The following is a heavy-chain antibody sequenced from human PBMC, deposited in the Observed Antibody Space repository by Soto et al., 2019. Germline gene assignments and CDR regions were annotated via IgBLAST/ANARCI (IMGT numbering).Heavy chain of an antibody. CDR1: GGSISSSSYY. J-gene: IGHJ4*02. CDR3: ARILAGLALNPTFDY. V-gene: IGHV4-39*01. CDR2: IYYSGST. Sequence: QLQLQESGPGLVKPSETLSLTCTVSGGSISSSSYYWGWIRQPPGKGLEWIGSIYYSGSTYYNPSLKSRVTISVDTSKNQFSLKLSSVTAADTAVYYCARILAGLALNPTFDYWGQGTLVTVSS. D-gene: IGHD3-9*01.